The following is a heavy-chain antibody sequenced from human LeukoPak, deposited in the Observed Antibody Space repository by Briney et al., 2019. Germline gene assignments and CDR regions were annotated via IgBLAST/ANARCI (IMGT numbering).Heavy chain of an antibody. Sequence: GTSVKVSCKASGFTFTSSAMRWVRQARGQRLEWIGWIVVGSGNTNYARKFQERVTITRDMSTSTAYMELSSLRSEDTAVYYCAADRYDSSGYYHFDYWGQGTLVTVSS. CDR1: GFTFTSSA. V-gene: IGHV1-58*02. CDR3: AADRYDSSGYYHFDY. D-gene: IGHD3-22*01. CDR2: IVVGSGNT. J-gene: IGHJ4*02.